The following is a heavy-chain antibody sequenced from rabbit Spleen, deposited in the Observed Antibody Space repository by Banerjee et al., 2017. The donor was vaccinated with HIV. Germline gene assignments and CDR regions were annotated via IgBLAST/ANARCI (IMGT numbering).Heavy chain of an antibody. Sequence: QSLEESGGDLVKPGASLTLTCTASGFSFSSSYYMCWVRQAPGKGLECIACIYGGSSDSTYYANWAKGRFTISKTSSTTVTLQMTSLTAADTATYFCARGSAAMTMVITGFYFNLWGPGTLVTVS. D-gene: IGHD2-1*01. V-gene: IGHV1S40*01. CDR3: ARGSAAMTMVITGFYFNL. J-gene: IGHJ4*01. CDR2: IYGGSSDST. CDR1: GFSFSSSYY.